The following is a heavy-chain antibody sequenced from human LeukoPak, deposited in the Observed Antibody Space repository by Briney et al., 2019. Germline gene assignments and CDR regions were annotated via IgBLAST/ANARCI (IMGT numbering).Heavy chain of an antibody. J-gene: IGHJ1*01. CDR3: AVAYSSVWYAEDFHL. V-gene: IGHV3-48*03. D-gene: IGHD6-19*01. CDR1: GFTFSSYE. Sequence: PGGSLRLSCAASGFTFSSYEMNWVRQAPGKGLEWISYISNGGNTMYYADSVKGRFTISRDNAKNSLYLQMSSLRAEDTAVYYCAVAYSSVWYAEDFHLWGQGTLVTVSS. CDR2: ISNGGNTM.